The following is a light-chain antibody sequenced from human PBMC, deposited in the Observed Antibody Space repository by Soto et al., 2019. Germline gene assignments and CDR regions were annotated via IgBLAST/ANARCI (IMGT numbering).Light chain of an antibody. V-gene: IGKV1-6*01. Sequence: GDRVTITCRTSEDVRHALAWFQQRPGKAPNLLIYSATRLQSGVPSRFSGSGSGTDFTLIISSLQPEDFATYYCLQANNYPWTFGLGTKVDI. J-gene: IGKJ1*01. CDR3: LQANNYPWT. CDR2: SAT. CDR1: EDVRHA.